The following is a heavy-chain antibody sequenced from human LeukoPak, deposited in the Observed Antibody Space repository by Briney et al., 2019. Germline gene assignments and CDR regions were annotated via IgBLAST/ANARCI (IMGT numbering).Heavy chain of an antibody. Sequence: PGGSLRLSCAAAGFTFSSYGMHWVRQAPGKGLEWVAFIRYDGSNQYYADSVKGRFTISRDNSKNTLYLQMNSLRAEDTAVYYCARRPYGSGSYYDYWGQGTLVTVSS. V-gene: IGHV3-30*02. CDR3: ARRPYGSGSYYDY. D-gene: IGHD3-10*01. J-gene: IGHJ4*02. CDR1: GFTFSSYG. CDR2: IRYDGSNQ.